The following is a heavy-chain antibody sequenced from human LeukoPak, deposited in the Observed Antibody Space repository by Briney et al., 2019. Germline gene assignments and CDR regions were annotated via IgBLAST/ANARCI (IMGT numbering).Heavy chain of an antibody. J-gene: IGHJ4*02. V-gene: IGHV1-2*02. CDR2: INPNSGGT. CDR1: GYTFTGYY. CDR3: ASVRGYSYGSFDY. D-gene: IGHD5-18*01. Sequence: ASVKVSCKASGYTFTGYYMHWVRQAPGQGLEWMGWINPNSGGTNYAQKFQGRVTMTRDTSISTAYMELSSLRSEDTAVYYCASVRGYSYGSFDYWGQGTLVTVSS.